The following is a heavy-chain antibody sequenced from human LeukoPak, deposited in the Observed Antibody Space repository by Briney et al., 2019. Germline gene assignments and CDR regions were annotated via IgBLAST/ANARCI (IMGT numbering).Heavy chain of an antibody. J-gene: IGHJ5*02. Sequence: GGSLRLSCAASGFTFSSYEMNWVRQAPGKGLEWVSYISSGGSTIYYADSVKGRFTISRDNAKNSLYLQMNSLRAEDTAVYYCAREANDYVWGSYHNWFDPWGQGTLVTVSS. V-gene: IGHV3-48*03. D-gene: IGHD3-16*02. CDR2: ISSGGSTI. CDR1: GFTFSSYE. CDR3: AREANDYVWGSYHNWFDP.